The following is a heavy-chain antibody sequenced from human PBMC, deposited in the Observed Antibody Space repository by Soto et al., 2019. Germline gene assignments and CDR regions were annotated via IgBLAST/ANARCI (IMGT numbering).Heavy chain of an antibody. V-gene: IGHV4-59*01. Sequence: QVQLQESGPGLVKPSETLSLTCTVSGGSISSYYWSWIRQPPGKGLEWIGYIYNSGSTNYNPSLKRRVTISVDTSKNQFALKLSSVTAADTAVYYCAKDLGLVAGASNDAFDIWGQGTMVTVSS. CDR2: IYNSGST. CDR1: GGSISSYY. J-gene: IGHJ3*02. CDR3: AKDLGLVAGASNDAFDI. D-gene: IGHD6-19*01.